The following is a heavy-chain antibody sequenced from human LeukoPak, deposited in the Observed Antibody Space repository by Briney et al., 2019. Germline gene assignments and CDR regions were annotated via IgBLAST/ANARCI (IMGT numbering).Heavy chain of an antibody. V-gene: IGHV1-24*01. CDR1: GYTLTELS. CDR3: ATVETTVTTFDY. CDR2: FDPEDGET. D-gene: IGHD4-17*01. Sequence: WASVKVSCKFSGYTLTELSMHWVRQAPGKGLEWMGGFDPEDGETIYAQKFQGRVTMTEDTSTDTAYMELSSLRSEDTAVYYCATVETTVTTFDYWGQGTLVTVSS. J-gene: IGHJ4*02.